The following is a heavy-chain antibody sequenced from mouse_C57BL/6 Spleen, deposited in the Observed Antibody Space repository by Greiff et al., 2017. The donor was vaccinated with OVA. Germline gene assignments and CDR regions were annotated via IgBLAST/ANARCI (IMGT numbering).Heavy chain of an antibody. CDR2: IDPANGNT. J-gene: IGHJ2*01. CDR1: GFNIKNTY. Sequence: VQLQQSVAELVRPGASVKLSCTASGFNIKNTYMHWVKQRPEQGLEWIGRIDPANGNTKYAPKFPGQATINADTSSNTAYLQLSSLTSEDTAIYYCARGDYYGTTPFDYWGQGTTLTVSS. CDR3: ARGDYYGTTPFDY. D-gene: IGHD1-1*01. V-gene: IGHV14-3*01.